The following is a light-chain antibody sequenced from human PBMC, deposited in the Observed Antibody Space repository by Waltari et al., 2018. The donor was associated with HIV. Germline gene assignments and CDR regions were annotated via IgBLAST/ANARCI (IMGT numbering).Light chain of an antibody. CDR2: RNS. V-gene: IGLV1-47*01. Sequence: QSVLTKLPPASGTTGQRVTISCSGTNSNFGVNSVHWYQQFPGTAPKLHIYRNSLRPTGVPDRFAGSKSGTSASLAISGLRSDDEANYHCATWDDSLSLWVFVGGTKLTVL. J-gene: IGLJ3*02. CDR3: ATWDDSLSLWV. CDR1: NSNFGVNS.